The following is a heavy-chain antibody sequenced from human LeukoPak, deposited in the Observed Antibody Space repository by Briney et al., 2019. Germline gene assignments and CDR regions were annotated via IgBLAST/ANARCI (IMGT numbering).Heavy chain of an antibody. V-gene: IGHV3-21*01. Sequence: GGSLRLSCAASGFTFSSYSMNWVRQAPGKGLEWVSSISSSSSYIYYADTVKGRFTISRDNAKNSLYLQMNSLRAEDTAVYYCARDWLNSSGNYSGDYWGQGTLVTVSS. D-gene: IGHD3-10*01. CDR2: ISSSSSYI. J-gene: IGHJ4*02. CDR3: ARDWLNSSGNYSGDY. CDR1: GFTFSSYS.